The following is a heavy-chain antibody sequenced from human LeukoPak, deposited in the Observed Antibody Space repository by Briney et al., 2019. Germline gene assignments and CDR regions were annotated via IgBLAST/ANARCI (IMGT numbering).Heavy chain of an antibody. Sequence: SETLSLTCTVSGGPISTYYWSWIRQSPGKGLESIGYIYNSGSTNYNPSLKSRVAISLDTSKNQFSLRLSSVTAADTAVYYCARHGSGYSFDYWGQGTLVTVSP. CDR2: IYNSGST. CDR1: GGPISTYY. CDR3: ARHGSGYSFDY. J-gene: IGHJ4*02. V-gene: IGHV4-59*08. D-gene: IGHD5-18*01.